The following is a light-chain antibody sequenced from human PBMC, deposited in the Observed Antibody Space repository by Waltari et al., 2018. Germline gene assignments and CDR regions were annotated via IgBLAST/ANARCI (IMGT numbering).Light chain of an antibody. CDR3: SAGDDRLGADV. V-gene: IGLV1-47*02. CDR2: SSD. Sequence: QSVLTQPPSASGTPGQEVTISCSGTSSSVGSNFVFWYQQLPAAAPTLLIFSSDRRPSGVPDRISGSKSGTSASLVTAGLRSEDEADYCCSAGDDRLGADVFGTGTKVTVL. CDR1: SSSVGSNF. J-gene: IGLJ1*01.